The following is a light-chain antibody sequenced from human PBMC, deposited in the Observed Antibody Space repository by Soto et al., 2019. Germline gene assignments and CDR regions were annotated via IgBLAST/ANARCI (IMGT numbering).Light chain of an antibody. J-gene: IGLJ2*01. CDR3: SSYAGSNNVV. Sequence: QSVLTQPPFASGSPGQAVTFSCTGPSSDVGGYNYVSWYQQHPGKAPKLMIYEVSKRPSGVPDRFSGSKSGNTASLTVSGLQAEDEADYYCSSYAGSNNVVFGGGTKVTVL. V-gene: IGLV2-8*01. CDR2: EVS. CDR1: SSDVGGYNY.